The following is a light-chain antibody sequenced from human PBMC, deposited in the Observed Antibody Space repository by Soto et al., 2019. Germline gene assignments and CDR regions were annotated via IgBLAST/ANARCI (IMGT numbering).Light chain of an antibody. CDR1: QSVSSY. V-gene: IGKV3-11*01. Sequence: EIVLTQSPATLSLSPGERATLSCRASQSVSSYLAWYQQKPGQAPRLLIYDASNRATGIPARFSGSGSGTDFPLTIRSLEPEDFAVYYCQQGSYWPPLYTFGQGTKLEIK. CDR3: QQGSYWPPLYT. J-gene: IGKJ2*01. CDR2: DAS.